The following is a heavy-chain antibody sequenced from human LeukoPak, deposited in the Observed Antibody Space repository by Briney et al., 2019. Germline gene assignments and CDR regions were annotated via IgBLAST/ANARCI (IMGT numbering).Heavy chain of an antibody. V-gene: IGHV4-59*01. D-gene: IGHD2-15*01. CDR3: AGRILYGMDV. CDR1: GGSISSYY. CDR2: IYYSGST. J-gene: IGHJ6*02. Sequence: SETLSLSCTVSGGSISSYYWSWIRQPPGKGLGWIGYIYYSGSTNYNPSLKSRVTISVDTSKNQFSLKLSSVTAADTAVYYCAGRILYGMDVWGQGTTVTVSS.